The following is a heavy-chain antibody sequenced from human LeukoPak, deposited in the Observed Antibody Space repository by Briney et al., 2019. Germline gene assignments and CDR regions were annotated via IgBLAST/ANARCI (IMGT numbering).Heavy chain of an antibody. D-gene: IGHD3-22*01. J-gene: IGHJ4*02. CDR3: ARDYLDTYDSSGYYCVPLGY. V-gene: IGHV3-30-3*01. Sequence: GRSLRLSCAASGFTFSSYAMHWVRQAPGKGLEWVAVISYDGSNKYYADSVKGRFTISRDNSKNTLYLQMNSLRAEDTAVYYCARDYLDTYDSSGYYCVPLGYWGQGTLVTVSS. CDR2: ISYDGSNK. CDR1: GFTFSSYA.